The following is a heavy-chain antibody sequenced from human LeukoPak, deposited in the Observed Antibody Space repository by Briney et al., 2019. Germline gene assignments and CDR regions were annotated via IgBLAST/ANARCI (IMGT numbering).Heavy chain of an antibody. CDR3: ARAGDCTNGICYTADFDY. D-gene: IGHD2-8*01. Sequence: PGGSLRLSCAASGFTFSSYAMSWVRQAPGKGLEWVSAITDSGYTTYYADSVKGRFTISRDNSKNTLYLQMNSLRAEDTAVYYCARAGDCTNGICYTADFDYWGQGTLVTVSS. CDR1: GFTFSSYA. CDR2: ITDSGYTT. V-gene: IGHV3-23*01. J-gene: IGHJ4*02.